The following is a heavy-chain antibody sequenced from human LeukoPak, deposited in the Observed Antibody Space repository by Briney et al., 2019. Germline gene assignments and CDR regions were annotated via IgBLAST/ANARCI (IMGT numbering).Heavy chain of an antibody. CDR3: ARDSFYLRGYMDV. D-gene: IGHD2/OR15-2a*01. CDR1: GYTFTSYG. Sequence: ASVKVSCKASGYTFTSYGIMWVRQTPGQGLEWMGWINPNGGGTNYAQKFQGRVTMTRDTSISTAYMELSRLRSDDTAVYYCARDSFYLRGYMDVWGKGTTVTVSS. J-gene: IGHJ6*03. CDR2: INPNGGGT. V-gene: IGHV1-2*02.